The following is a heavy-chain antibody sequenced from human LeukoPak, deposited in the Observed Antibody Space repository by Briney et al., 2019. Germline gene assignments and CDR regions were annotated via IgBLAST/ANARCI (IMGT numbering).Heavy chain of an antibody. V-gene: IGHV1-2*02. CDR1: GYAFTGYY. J-gene: IGHJ5*02. CDR3: AKGRVVAGSKSLTYHWLDP. D-gene: IGHD6-19*01. CDR2: INPNSGGT. Sequence: GASVKVSCKASGYAFTGYYIHWVRQAPGQGLEWMGWINPNSGGTKYAQKFQGRVTMTRDTSITTAYMGLSRLRSDDTAVYYCAKGRVVAGSKSLTYHWLDPWGQGTLVTVSS.